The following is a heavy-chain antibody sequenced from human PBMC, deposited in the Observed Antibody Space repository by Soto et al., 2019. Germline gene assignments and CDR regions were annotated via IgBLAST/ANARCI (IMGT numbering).Heavy chain of an antibody. CDR2: IYPSGTF. J-gene: IGHJ5*02. CDR1: GGSISAAGDP. CDR3: ARAQFYSGSGRYNNLMFDP. Sequence: PSETLSLTCAVSGGSISAAGDPWSWIRQPPGGGLEWIGYIYPSGTFLYNPSLKTRLTMSLDRSNNQFSLTLNSVTAADTAVYYCARAQFYSGSGRYNNLMFDPWGQGTQVTVSS. V-gene: IGHV4-30-2*01. D-gene: IGHD3-10*01.